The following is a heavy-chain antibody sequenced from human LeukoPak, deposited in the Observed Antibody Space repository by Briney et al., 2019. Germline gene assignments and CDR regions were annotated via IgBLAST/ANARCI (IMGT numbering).Heavy chain of an antibody. CDR3: ARAGPPNTYYYGSGSWRYFDY. Sequence: PSETLSLTRAVYGGSFSGYYWSWIRQPPGKGLEWIGEINHSGSTNYNPSLKSRVTISVDTSKNQFSLKLSSVTAADTAVYYCARAGPPNTYYYGSGSWRYFDYWGQGTLVTVSS. CDR2: INHSGST. V-gene: IGHV4-34*01. J-gene: IGHJ4*02. D-gene: IGHD3-10*01. CDR1: GGSFSGYY.